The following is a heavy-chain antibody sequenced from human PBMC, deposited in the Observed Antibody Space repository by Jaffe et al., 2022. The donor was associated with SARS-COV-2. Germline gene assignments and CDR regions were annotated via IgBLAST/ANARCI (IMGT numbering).Heavy chain of an antibody. CDR2: ISSSGSSV. V-gene: IGHV3-11*01. J-gene: IGHJ4*02. D-gene: IGHD3-9*01. CDR3: VKTLTSGIPDY. CDR1: GFTFSDYY. Sequence: QVQLVESGGALVKPGESLRLSCAASGFTFSDYYMSWVRQAPGKGLNWISYISSSGSSVYYADSVKGRFTVSRDNAKNSLYLQMNNLRAEDTALYYCVKTLTSGIPDYWGQGTLVSVSS.